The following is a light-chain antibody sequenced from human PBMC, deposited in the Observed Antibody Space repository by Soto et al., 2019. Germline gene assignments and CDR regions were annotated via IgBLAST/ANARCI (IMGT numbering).Light chain of an antibody. Sequence: QSVLTQPASVSGSPGQSITISCTGTSSDVGSYNYVSWYQQYPGKAPKLLIHDVSNRPSGVSDRFSGSKSGNTASLTISGLQAEDEADYYCNSFSSSSTPVLFGGGTKLTVL. J-gene: IGLJ2*01. CDR2: DVS. CDR3: NSFSSSSTPVL. CDR1: SSDVGSYNY. V-gene: IGLV2-14*01.